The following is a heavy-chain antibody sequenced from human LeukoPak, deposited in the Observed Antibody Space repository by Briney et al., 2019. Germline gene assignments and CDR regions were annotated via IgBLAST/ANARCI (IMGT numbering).Heavy chain of an antibody. CDR1: GLTFSSYA. Sequence: PGGSLRLSCAASGLTFSSYAMHWVRQPPGPGLEYVSAIGSNGGSKHYPNSVKGRFTISRDNSKNTLYLQMGSLRAEDMAVYYCARGGYCSSTSCYSVGLYYFDYWGQGTLVTVSS. V-gene: IGHV3-64*01. D-gene: IGHD2-2*02. CDR2: IGSNGGSK. CDR3: ARGGYCSSTSCYSVGLYYFDY. J-gene: IGHJ4*02.